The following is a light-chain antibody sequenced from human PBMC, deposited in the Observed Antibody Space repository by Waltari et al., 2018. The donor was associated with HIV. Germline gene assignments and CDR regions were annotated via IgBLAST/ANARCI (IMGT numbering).Light chain of an antibody. CDR1: QGLSGY. CDR3: QQYDSSPGT. Sequence: DIKMPQSPSSGFASVGDRVTITCRASQGLSGYLVWYQQKPGKAPNLLIYAASSLQSGVPSRFSASGSGTDFTLTISRLEPEDFAVYYCQQYDSSPGTFGGGTKVEIK. V-gene: IGKV1-12*01. J-gene: IGKJ4*01. CDR2: AAS.